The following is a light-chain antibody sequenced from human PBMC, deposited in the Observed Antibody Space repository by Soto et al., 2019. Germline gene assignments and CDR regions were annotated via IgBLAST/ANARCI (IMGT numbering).Light chain of an antibody. V-gene: IGKV1-5*01. CDR1: ESIRTW. CDR2: DAS. Sequence: DIQMTQSPSSLSASIVDIVTITCRASESIRTWLAWYQHKPGKAPKXLIYDASSLESGVPSRFRGSGSGTEFTLTISNLQPDDFATYFCQQYNNYPRTFGQGTKVDIK. CDR3: QQYNNYPRT. J-gene: IGKJ1*01.